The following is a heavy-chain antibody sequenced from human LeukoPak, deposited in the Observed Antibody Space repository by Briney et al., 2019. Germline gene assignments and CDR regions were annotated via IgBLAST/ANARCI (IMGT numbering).Heavy chain of an antibody. Sequence: GGSLRLSFAASGFTFSSYAMSWVRQAPGKGLEWVSAISGSGGSTYYADSVRGRFTISRDNSKNTLYLQMNSLRAEDTAVYYCAKAPIAVAGTSNYFDYWGQGTLVTVSS. CDR3: AKAPIAVAGTSNYFDY. CDR2: ISGSGGST. J-gene: IGHJ4*02. D-gene: IGHD6-19*01. CDR1: GFTFSSYA. V-gene: IGHV3-23*01.